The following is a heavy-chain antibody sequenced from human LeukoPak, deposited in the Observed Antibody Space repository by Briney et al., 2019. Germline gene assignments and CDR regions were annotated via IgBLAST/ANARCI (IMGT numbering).Heavy chain of an antibody. CDR2: IYTSGST. D-gene: IGHD3-22*01. CDR1: GGSISSGSYY. J-gene: IGHJ4*02. CDR3: ARDELYYYDSSGYYLPY. V-gene: IGHV4-61*02. Sequence: TSETLSLTCAVSGGSISSGSYYWRWIRQPAGKGLEWIGRIYTSGSTNYNPSLKSRVTISVDTSKNEFSLKLSSVTAADTGVYYCARDELYYYDSSGYYLPYWGQGTLITVSS.